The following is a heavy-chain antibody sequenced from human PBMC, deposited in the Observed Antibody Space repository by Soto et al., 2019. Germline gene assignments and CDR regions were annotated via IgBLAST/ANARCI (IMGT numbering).Heavy chain of an antibody. D-gene: IGHD4-17*01. CDR1: GGSISSYY. Sequence: SETLSLTCTVSGGSISSYYWSWIRQPPGKGLEWIGYIYYSGSTNYNPSLKSRVTISVDTSKNQFSLKLSSVTAADTAVYYCARFNYGDYVPNWFDPWGQGTLVTVSS. V-gene: IGHV4-59*08. J-gene: IGHJ5*02. CDR3: ARFNYGDYVPNWFDP. CDR2: IYYSGST.